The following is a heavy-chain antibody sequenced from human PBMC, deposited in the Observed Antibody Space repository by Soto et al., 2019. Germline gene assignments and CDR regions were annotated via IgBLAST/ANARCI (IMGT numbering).Heavy chain of an antibody. CDR3: ASNSYGYTFYAY. J-gene: IGHJ4*02. V-gene: IGHV4-59*08. CDR1: GGSISSYY. CDR2: IYYSGST. D-gene: IGHD5-18*01. Sequence: PSETLSLTCTVSGGSISSYYWNWIRQPPGKGLEWIGYIYYSGSTYYNPSLKSRVTISVDTSKNQFSLKLSSVTAADTAVYYCASNSYGYTFYAYWGQGTLVTVSS.